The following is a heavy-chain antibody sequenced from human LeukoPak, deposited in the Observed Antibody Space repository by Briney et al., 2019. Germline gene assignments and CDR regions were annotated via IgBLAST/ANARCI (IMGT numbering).Heavy chain of an antibody. CDR3: ARDYYDNSGYSPFAF. Sequence: QPGRSLRLSCAASGFTFTSYGMHWVRQAPGKGLEWVAVIWNDGRNKHYADSVKGRFTISRDNSKNALYLQMNSLRAEDTAVYYYARDYYDNSGYSPFAFWGQGTLVTVSS. J-gene: IGHJ4*02. CDR2: IWNDGRNK. V-gene: IGHV3-33*01. D-gene: IGHD3-22*01. CDR1: GFTFTSYG.